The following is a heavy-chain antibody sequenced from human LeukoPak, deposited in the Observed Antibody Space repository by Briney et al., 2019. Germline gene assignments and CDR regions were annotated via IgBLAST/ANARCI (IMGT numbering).Heavy chain of an antibody. Sequence: KASETLSLTCAVYGGSFSGYYWSWIRQPPGKGLEWIGEINHSGSTYYNPSLKSRVTISIDTSKNEFSLRLSSVTAADTAVYYCARREGTWAYNWFDPWGQGTLVTVSS. CDR2: INHSGST. CDR3: ARREGTWAYNWFDP. D-gene: IGHD1-1*01. V-gene: IGHV4-34*01. CDR1: GGSFSGYY. J-gene: IGHJ5*02.